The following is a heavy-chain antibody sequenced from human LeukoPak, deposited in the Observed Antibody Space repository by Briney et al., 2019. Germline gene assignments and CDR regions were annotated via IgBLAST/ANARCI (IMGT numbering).Heavy chain of an antibody. CDR1: GFTFSSYE. V-gene: IGHV3-21*01. J-gene: IGHJ4*02. CDR2: ITGSSSYI. CDR3: ASGFSSSPYFDY. D-gene: IGHD6-6*01. Sequence: GGSLRLSCAASGFTFSSYEMNWVRQAPGKGLEWVSFITGSSSYIYYTDSVKGRFTISRDNAKNSLFLQMNSLRDEDTAVYYCASGFSSSPYFDYWGQGTLVTVSS.